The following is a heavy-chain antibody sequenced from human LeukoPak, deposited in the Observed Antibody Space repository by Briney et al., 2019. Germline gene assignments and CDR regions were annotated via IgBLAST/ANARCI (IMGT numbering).Heavy chain of an antibody. Sequence: PGGSLRLSCAASGFTFSSYGMHWVRQAPGKGLEWVAVISYDGSNKYYADSVKGRFTISRGNSKNTLYLQMNSLRAEDTAVYYCAKGSYSSSWYDYYYYGMDVWGQGTTVTVSS. J-gene: IGHJ6*02. V-gene: IGHV3-30*18. D-gene: IGHD6-13*01. CDR2: ISYDGSNK. CDR3: AKGSYSSSWYDYYYYGMDV. CDR1: GFTFSSYG.